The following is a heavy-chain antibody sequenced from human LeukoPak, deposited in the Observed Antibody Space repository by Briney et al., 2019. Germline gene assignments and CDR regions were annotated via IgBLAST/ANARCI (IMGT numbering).Heavy chain of an antibody. CDR3: TTGYSYGYVGY. J-gene: IGHJ4*02. CDR2: ISSSSSYT. CDR1: GFTFAYYS. D-gene: IGHD5-18*01. Sequence: KAGGSLRLSCTGSGFTFAYYSLSWFRQAPGKGLEWVSYISSSSSYTNYADSVKGRFTISRDNAKNSLYLQMNSLRAEDTAVYYCTTGYSYGYVGYWGQGTLVTVSS. V-gene: IGHV3-11*05.